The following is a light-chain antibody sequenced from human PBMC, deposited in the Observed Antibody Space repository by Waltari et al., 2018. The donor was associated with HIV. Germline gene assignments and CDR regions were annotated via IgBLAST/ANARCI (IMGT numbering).Light chain of an antibody. J-gene: IGLJ1*01. CDR1: RSNIGNHA. V-gene: IGLV1-36*01. Sequence: QSVLTQPPSVSEAPRQRVTISCSGSRSNIGNHAVNWYQQVPGKAPKLLIYYDDLLSSGVSDRFSGSKSGTSASLAIRGLQSEDEAEYYCAAWDDYLNGYVFGSGTKVTVL. CDR3: AAWDDYLNGYV. CDR2: YDD.